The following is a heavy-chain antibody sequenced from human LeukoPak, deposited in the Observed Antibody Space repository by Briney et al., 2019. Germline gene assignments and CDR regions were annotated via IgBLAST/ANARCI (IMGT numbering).Heavy chain of an antibody. CDR1: GYTLTELS. CDR3: AIADARQWLVKEGAFDI. Sequence: ASVKVSCKVSGYTLTELSMHWVRQAPGKGLEWMGGFDPEDGETIYAQKFQGRVTMTEDTSTDTAYMELSSLRSEDTAVYYCAIADARQWLVKEGAFDIWGQGTMVTVSS. V-gene: IGHV1-24*01. J-gene: IGHJ3*02. CDR2: FDPEDGET. D-gene: IGHD6-19*01.